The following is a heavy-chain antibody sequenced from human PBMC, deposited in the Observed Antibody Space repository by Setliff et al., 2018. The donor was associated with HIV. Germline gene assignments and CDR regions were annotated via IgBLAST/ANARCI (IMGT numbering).Heavy chain of an antibody. V-gene: IGHV4-61*05. CDR1: GDYISSDDYY. CDR2: IHSSGST. Sequence: SETLSLTCTVSGDYISSDDYYWGWIRQPPGKGPEWIGYIHSSGSTIYNPSLKSRITISLDTSKEQFSLELSSATAADTAVYYCATLDHSGGNFLAYWGQGSLVTVSS. J-gene: IGHJ4*02. D-gene: IGHD2-21*02. CDR3: ATLDHSGGNFLAY.